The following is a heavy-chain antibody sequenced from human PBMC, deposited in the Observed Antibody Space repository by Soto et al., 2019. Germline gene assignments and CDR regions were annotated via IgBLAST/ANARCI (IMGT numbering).Heavy chain of an antibody. CDR3: ARGITMGALPSHFNY. CDR1: GGSVNDGNFY. J-gene: IGHJ4*02. D-gene: IGHD3-16*02. CDR2: IHHSGIT. V-gene: IGHV4-61*01. Sequence: SETLSLTCSVSGGSVNDGNFYWNWIRQSPGKGLEWIGYIHHSGITNYNPSLKSRVTISVDTSKNEFSLKLSSVTAADTAVYYCARGITMGALPSHFNYWGQGTQVTVSS.